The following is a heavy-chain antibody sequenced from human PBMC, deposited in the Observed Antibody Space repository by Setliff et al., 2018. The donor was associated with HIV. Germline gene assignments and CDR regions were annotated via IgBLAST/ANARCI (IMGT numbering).Heavy chain of an antibody. CDR2: IYQSGST. Sequence: SETLSLTCTVSGGSISSTSHYWTWIRQPAEKGLEWLGSIYQSGSTSYNPSLSSRLTISVDTSKNQVSLRLSSVTAADTGVYYCARHRDPPGTSWIYYYYYMDLWGEGTTVTVSS. CDR1: GGSISSTSHY. J-gene: IGHJ6*03. V-gene: IGHV4-39*01. CDR3: ARHRDPPGTSWIYYYYYMDL. D-gene: IGHD6-13*01.